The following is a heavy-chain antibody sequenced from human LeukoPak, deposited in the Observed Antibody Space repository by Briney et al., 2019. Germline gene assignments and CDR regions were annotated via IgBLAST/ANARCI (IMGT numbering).Heavy chain of an antibody. D-gene: IGHD4-17*01. CDR3: ARSSSYGDYVYYYGMDV. CDR2: IYPGDSDT. Sequence: GESLKISCKGSGYSFTSYWIGWVRQMPGKGLEWMGIIYPGDSDTRYSPSFQGQVTISADKSISSAYLQWSSLKASDTAMYYCARSSSYGDYVYYYGMDVWGQGTTVTVSS. CDR1: GYSFTSYW. J-gene: IGHJ6*02. V-gene: IGHV5-51*01.